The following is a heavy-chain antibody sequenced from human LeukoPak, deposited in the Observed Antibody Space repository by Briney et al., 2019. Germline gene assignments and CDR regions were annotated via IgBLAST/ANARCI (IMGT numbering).Heavy chain of an antibody. J-gene: IGHJ4*02. CDR3: ARPYRGSTSCYAPFDY. CDR2: INHSGST. V-gene: IGHV4-34*01. Sequence: SETLSLTCAVYGGSFSGYHWSWIRQPPGKGLEWIGEINHSGSTNYNPSLQSRVTISVDTSKNQFSLKLNSVTAADTAVYYCARPYRGSTSCYAPFDYWGQGSLVTVSS. D-gene: IGHD2-2*01. CDR1: GGSFSGYH.